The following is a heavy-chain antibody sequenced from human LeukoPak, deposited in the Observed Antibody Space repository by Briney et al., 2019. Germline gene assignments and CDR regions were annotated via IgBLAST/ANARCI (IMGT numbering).Heavy chain of an antibody. D-gene: IGHD3-10*01. CDR3: LVRGIVNFDYFDY. CDR2: INSDGSST. J-gene: IGHJ4*02. V-gene: IGHV3-74*01. Sequence: EGSLRLSCAASGFTFSSYWRHWVRQAPGKGLVWISRINSDGSSTSYADSVKGRFTISRDNAKNTLYLQMNSLKAEDTAVYYCLVRGIVNFDYFDYWGQGTLVTVSS. CDR1: GFTFSSYW.